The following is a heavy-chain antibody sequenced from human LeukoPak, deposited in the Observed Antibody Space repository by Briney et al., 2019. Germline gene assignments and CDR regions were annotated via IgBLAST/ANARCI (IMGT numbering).Heavy chain of an antibody. D-gene: IGHD3-3*01. CDR2: MYTSGST. CDR1: GASISSYY. CDR3: ARDNPYADYDFWSGYYGGMGYFDY. Sequence: SETLSLTCTVSGASISSYYWSWTRQPAGKGLEWIGRMYTSGSTNYNPSLKSRVTLSVDTSKNQFSLKLSSVTAADTAVYYCARDNPYADYDFWSGYYGGMGYFDYWGQGTLVTVSS. V-gene: IGHV4-4*07. J-gene: IGHJ4*02.